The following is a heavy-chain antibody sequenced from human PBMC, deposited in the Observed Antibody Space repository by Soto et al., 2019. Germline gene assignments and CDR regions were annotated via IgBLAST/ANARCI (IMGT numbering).Heavy chain of an antibody. CDR1: GFTFSSYW. V-gene: IGHV3-7*01. Sequence: LRLSCAASGFTFSSYWMSWVRQAPGKGLEWVANIKQDGSEKYYVDSVKGRFTISRDNAKNSLYLQMNSLRAEDTAVYYCARDHRYSYGYRDYYYYYGMDVWGQGTTVTISS. CDR3: ARDHRYSYGYRDYYYYYGMDV. J-gene: IGHJ6*02. D-gene: IGHD5-18*01. CDR2: IKQDGSEK.